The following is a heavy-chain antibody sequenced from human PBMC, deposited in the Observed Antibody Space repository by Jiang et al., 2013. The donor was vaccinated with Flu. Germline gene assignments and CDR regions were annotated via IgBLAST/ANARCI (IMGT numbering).Heavy chain of an antibody. D-gene: IGHD5-18*01. CDR2: IWYDGSNK. V-gene: IGHV3-33*01. CDR3: ARDPVDTAMAGFFDY. CDR1: GFTFSSYG. J-gene: IGHJ4*02. Sequence: QLLESGGGVVQPGRSLRLSCAASGFTFSSYGMHWVRQAPGKGLEWVAVIWYDGSNKYYADSVKGRFTISRDNSKNTLYLQMNSLRAEDTAVYYCARDPVDTAMAGFFDYWGQGTLVTVSS.